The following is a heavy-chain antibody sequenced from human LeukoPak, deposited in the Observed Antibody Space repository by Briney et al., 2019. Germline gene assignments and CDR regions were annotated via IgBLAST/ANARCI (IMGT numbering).Heavy chain of an antibody. CDR3: ARVIAQLSDYYMDV. J-gene: IGHJ6*03. D-gene: IGHD5-18*01. CDR1: GGSFSGYY. Sequence: SETLSLTCAVYGGSFSGYYWSWIRQPPGKGLEWIGEINHSGSTNYNPSLKSRVTISVDTSKNQFSLKLSSVTAADTAVYYCARVIAQLSDYYMDVWGKGTTVTVSS. V-gene: IGHV4-34*01. CDR2: INHSGST.